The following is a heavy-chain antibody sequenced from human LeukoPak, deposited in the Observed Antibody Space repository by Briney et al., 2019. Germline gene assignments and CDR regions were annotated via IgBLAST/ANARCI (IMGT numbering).Heavy chain of an antibody. J-gene: IGHJ4*02. V-gene: IGHV3-74*01. CDR2: INSDGSST. D-gene: IGHD4-17*01. CDR1: GFTFSSYW. Sequence: GGSLRLSCAASGFTFSSYWMHWVRQAPGKGLVWVSRINSDGSSTSYADSVKGRFTISRDNAKSTLYLQMNSLRAEDTAVYYCARVKTTVTTLRYWGQGTLVTVSS. CDR3: ARVKTTVTTLRY.